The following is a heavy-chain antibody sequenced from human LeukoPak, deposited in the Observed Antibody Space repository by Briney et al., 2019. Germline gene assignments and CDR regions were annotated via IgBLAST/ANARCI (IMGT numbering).Heavy chain of an antibody. CDR2: IYTSGST. Sequence: SETLSLTCAVSDGSISSDTFSWNWIRQPAGRGLEWIGRIYTSGSTNYNPSLKSRVTISVDTSKNQFSLKLSSVTAADTAVYYCAREYYTYYYDSSGYYRVFDYWGQGTLVTVSS. V-gene: IGHV4-61*02. J-gene: IGHJ4*02. D-gene: IGHD3-22*01. CDR3: AREYYTYYYDSSGYYRVFDY. CDR1: DGSISSDTFS.